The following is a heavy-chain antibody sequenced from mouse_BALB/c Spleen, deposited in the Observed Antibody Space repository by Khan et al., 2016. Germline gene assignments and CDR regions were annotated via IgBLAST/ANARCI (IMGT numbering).Heavy chain of an antibody. V-gene: IGHV1-87*01. CDR3: ARSYEPPDY. J-gene: IGHJ2*01. Sequence: QVQLQQSGAELARPGASVKLSCKASGYTFTSYWVQWVKQRPGQGLEWIGAIYPGVGDTSYTQKFKGKATLTAAKSSSTAYMQLSSLASEDSAVYYCARSYEPPDYWGQGTTLTVSS. CDR2: IYPGVGDT. CDR1: GYTFTSYW. D-gene: IGHD2-3*01.